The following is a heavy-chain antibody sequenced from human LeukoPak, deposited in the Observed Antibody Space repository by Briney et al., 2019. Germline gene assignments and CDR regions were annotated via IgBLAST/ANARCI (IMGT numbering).Heavy chain of an antibody. CDR1: GLSISANS. J-gene: IGHJ4*02. Sequence: PSETLSLTCTVSGLSISANSWSWIRQPPGKGLEWIGYIYNSVTTNYNPSLTSRVTISVDTSKNQSSLKLSSATAADTAAYYCARGARSSDYWGQGTLVTVSS. CDR3: ARGARSSDY. D-gene: IGHD3-10*01. CDR2: IYNSVTT. V-gene: IGHV4-59*13.